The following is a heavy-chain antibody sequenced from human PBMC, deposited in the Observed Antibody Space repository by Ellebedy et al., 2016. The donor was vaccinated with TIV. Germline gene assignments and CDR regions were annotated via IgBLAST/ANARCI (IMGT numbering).Heavy chain of an antibody. CDR2: INPNSGGT. J-gene: IGHJ4*02. D-gene: IGHD3-22*01. CDR1: GYIFTDYY. Sequence: ASVKVSCKASGYIFTDYYMHWVRQAPGQGLEWMGWINPNSGGTKLVQKFQGRVTMTRDTSTSTVYMDLSSLTPDDTAVYFCARDFRQHLVYNYESTDFEGLLDYWGQGTLVTVSS. CDR3: ARDFRQHLVYNYESTDFEGLLDY. V-gene: IGHV1-2*02.